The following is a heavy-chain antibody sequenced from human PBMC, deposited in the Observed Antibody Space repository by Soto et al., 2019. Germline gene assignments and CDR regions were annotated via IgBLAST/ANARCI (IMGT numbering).Heavy chain of an antibody. CDR1: GFTFSNTW. J-gene: IGHJ4*02. D-gene: IGHD3-22*01. V-gene: IGHV3-15*04. CDR2: VESKTDAGTT. CDR3: ATDVVVTELNY. Sequence: EVQLVESGGGLVKPGGSLRLSCAASGFTFSNTWMTWVRQAPGKGLEWVGRVESKTDAGTTDYAAPVKARFIITRDDSKNTLYLQMNSLKTEDTAVYYCATDVVVTELNYWGQGTLVTVSS.